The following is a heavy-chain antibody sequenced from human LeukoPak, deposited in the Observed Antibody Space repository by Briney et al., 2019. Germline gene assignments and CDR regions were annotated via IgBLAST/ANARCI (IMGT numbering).Heavy chain of an antibody. CDR1: GFNLSTYS. Sequence: PGGSLRLSCAASGFNLSTYSMTWVRQAPGKGLEWVSYMSFSGTFLYYSDSVKGRFTISRDTARNSLHLQMNSLRVDDTAFYYCARDGGLSADAFDIWGQGALVTVSS. CDR2: MSFSGTFL. CDR3: ARDGGLSADAFDI. D-gene: IGHD3-3*01. V-gene: IGHV3-21*01. J-gene: IGHJ3*02.